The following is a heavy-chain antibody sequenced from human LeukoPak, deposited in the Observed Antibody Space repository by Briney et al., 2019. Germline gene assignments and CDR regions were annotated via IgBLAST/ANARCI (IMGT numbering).Heavy chain of an antibody. CDR1: GFTFSSYA. V-gene: IGHV3-23*01. CDR3: AKDPGGVDTAMVTIRYFDY. J-gene: IGHJ4*02. CDR2: ISGSGGST. D-gene: IGHD5-18*01. Sequence: GGSLRLSCAASGFTFSSYAMSWVRQAPGKGLEWVSAISGSGGSTYYADSVKGRFTISRDNSKNTLYLQMNSVRAEDTAVYYCAKDPGGVDTAMVTIRYFDYWGQGTLVTVSS.